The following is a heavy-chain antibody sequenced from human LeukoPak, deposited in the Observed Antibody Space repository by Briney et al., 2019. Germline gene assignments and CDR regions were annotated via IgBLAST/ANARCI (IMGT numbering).Heavy chain of an antibody. CDR2: ISYDGSNK. CDR1: GFTFSSYA. V-gene: IGHV3-30-3*01. CDR3: TTGCPIAVAGTVCDAFDI. D-gene: IGHD6-19*01. Sequence: GRSLRLSCAASGFTFSSYAMHWVRQAPGKGLEWVAVISYDGSNKYYADSVKGRFTISRDNSKNTLYLQMNSLRAEDTAVYYCTTGCPIAVAGTVCDAFDIWGQGTMVTVSS. J-gene: IGHJ3*02.